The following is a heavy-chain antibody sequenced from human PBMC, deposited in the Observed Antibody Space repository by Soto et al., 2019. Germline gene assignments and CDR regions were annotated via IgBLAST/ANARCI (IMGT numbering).Heavy chain of an antibody. V-gene: IGHV3-23*01. D-gene: IGHD6-19*01. J-gene: IGHJ5*02. CDR3: AKDRGAGGRFSGIAVAGIPS. Sequence: EVQLLESGGGLVQPGGSLRLSCAASGFTFSSYAMSWVRQTPGKGLEWVSGLSGCGGNTYYADSVTGRFTISRDNSRNTLYLQMNSLRAADTAIYYCAKDRGAGGRFSGIAVAGIPSWGQGTLVTVSS. CDR1: GFTFSSYA. CDR2: LSGCGGNT.